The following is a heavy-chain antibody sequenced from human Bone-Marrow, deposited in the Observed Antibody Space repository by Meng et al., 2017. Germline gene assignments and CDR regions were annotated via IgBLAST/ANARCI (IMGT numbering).Heavy chain of an antibody. CDR3: ATATYSNGWTAERDY. Sequence: GESLKISCAASGFTFSNAWMSWVRQAPGKGLEWVGRIKSKTDGGTTDYAAPVKGRFTISRDDSKNTLYLQMNSLRIDDTAIYYCATATYSNGWTAERDYWGQGTLVTVSS. CDR2: IKSKTDGGTT. J-gene: IGHJ4*02. D-gene: IGHD6-19*01. V-gene: IGHV3-15*01. CDR1: GFTFSNAW.